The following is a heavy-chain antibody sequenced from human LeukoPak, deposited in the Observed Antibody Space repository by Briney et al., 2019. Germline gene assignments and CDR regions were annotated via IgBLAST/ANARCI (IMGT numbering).Heavy chain of an antibody. J-gene: IGHJ4*02. V-gene: IGHV4-34*01. Sequence: NPSETLSLTCTVSGVSISSYCWSWIRQPPGKGLEWIGEINHSGSTNYNPSLKSRVTISVDTSKNQFSLKLSSVTAADTAVYYCARGPSVIRKRHMGGDYWGQGTLVTVSS. CDR3: ARGPSVIRKRHMGGDY. CDR1: GVSISSYC. D-gene: IGHD1-26*01. CDR2: INHSGST.